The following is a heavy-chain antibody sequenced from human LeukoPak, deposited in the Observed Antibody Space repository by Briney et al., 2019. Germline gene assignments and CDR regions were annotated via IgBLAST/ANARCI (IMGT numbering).Heavy chain of an antibody. Sequence: GGSLRLSCAASGFTFSSYAMTWVRQAPGKGLEWVGRIKNKIDGGTTDYAAPVKGRFTISRDDSKNTLYLQMNSLKTEDTAVYYCGAGTGRSDFDYWGQGTLVTVSS. J-gene: IGHJ4*02. D-gene: IGHD6-13*01. CDR3: GAGTGRSDFDY. CDR2: IKNKIDGGTT. V-gene: IGHV3-15*01. CDR1: GFTFSSYA.